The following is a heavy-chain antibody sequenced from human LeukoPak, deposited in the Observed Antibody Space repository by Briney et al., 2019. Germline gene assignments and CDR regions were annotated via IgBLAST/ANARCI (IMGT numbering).Heavy chain of an antibody. J-gene: IGHJ4*02. D-gene: IGHD6-13*01. CDR2: ISGSGGST. CDR1: EFTFSSYG. V-gene: IGHV3-23*01. Sequence: GGSLRLSCAASEFTFSSYGMSWVRQAPGKGLEWVSTISGSGGSTYYADSVKGRFTISRDNSKNTLYLQMNSLRAEDTAVYYRASRGSSSWYGHYWGQGTLVTVSS. CDR3: ASRGSSSWYGHY.